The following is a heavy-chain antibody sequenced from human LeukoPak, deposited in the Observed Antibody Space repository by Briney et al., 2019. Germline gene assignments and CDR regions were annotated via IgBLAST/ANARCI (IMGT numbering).Heavy chain of an antibody. Sequence: SETLSLTCAVYGGSFSGYYWSWIRQPPGKGLEWIGEINHSGSTNYNPSLKSRVTISVDTSKNQFSLKLSSVTTADTAVYYCASGYSLTYSYFDYWGQGTLVTVSS. D-gene: IGHD5-18*01. J-gene: IGHJ4*02. CDR2: INHSGST. CDR3: ASGYSLTYSYFDY. V-gene: IGHV4-34*01. CDR1: GGSFSGYY.